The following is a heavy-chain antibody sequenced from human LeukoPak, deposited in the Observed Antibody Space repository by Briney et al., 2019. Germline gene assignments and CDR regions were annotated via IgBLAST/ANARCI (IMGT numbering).Heavy chain of an antibody. CDR2: IYYSGST. D-gene: IGHD2-21*01. Sequence: TSQTLSLTCTVSGGSISSGGYYWSWIRQHPGKGLEWIGYIYYSGSTYYNPSLKSRVTISVDTSKNQFSLKLSSVTAADTAVYYCARDLRLGELSYFGYWGQGTLVTVSS. J-gene: IGHJ4*02. CDR1: GGSISSGGYY. CDR3: ARDLRLGELSYFGY. V-gene: IGHV4-31*03.